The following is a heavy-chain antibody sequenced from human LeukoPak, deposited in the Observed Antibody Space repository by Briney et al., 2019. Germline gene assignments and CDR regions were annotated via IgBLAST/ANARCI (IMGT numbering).Heavy chain of an antibody. J-gene: IGHJ5*02. CDR2: IHSDGST. CDR3: ARHGNYAGGIDWFDP. CDR1: GESISRFY. D-gene: IGHD1-7*01. V-gene: IGHV4-59*08. Sequence: SETLSLTCTVSGESISRFYWSWIRQTPGKRLEWIAYIHSDGSTNSDPSLKSRVTTSIDTSKNQSFLNLSSVTAADTAVYYCARHGNYAGGIDWFDPWGQGTLITVSS.